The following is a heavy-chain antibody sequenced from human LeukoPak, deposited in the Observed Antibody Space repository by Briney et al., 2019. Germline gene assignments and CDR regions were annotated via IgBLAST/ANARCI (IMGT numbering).Heavy chain of an antibody. CDR1: GYTFTDYY. Sequence: GATVKISCKVSGYTFTDYYMHWVQHAPGKGLEWMGLVDPEDGETIYSEKFQGRVTMTADTSADTAYMEMSSLRSEDTAVYYCTTGSQKLPFDCWGQGTLVTVSS. CDR3: TTGSQKLPFDC. V-gene: IGHV1-69-2*01. CDR2: VDPEDGET. D-gene: IGHD6-13*01. J-gene: IGHJ4*02.